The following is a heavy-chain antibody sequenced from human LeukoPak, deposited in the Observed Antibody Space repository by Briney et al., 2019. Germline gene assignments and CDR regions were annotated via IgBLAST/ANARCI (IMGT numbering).Heavy chain of an antibody. V-gene: IGHV3-23*01. Sequence: GGSLRLSCAASGFTFSSYGMSWVRQTPGKGLEWVSSISGNAGTTYYADSVKGRFTISRDNSRNTLYLQMNSLRDEDTAVYYCGRGRLYGSGTYYVFDYWGRGTLVTVSS. D-gene: IGHD3-10*01. CDR2: ISGNAGTT. CDR3: GRGRLYGSGTYYVFDY. J-gene: IGHJ4*02. CDR1: GFTFSSYG.